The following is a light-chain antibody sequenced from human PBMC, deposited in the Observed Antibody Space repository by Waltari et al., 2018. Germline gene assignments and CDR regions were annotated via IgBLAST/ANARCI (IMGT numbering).Light chain of an antibody. J-gene: IGKJ3*01. Sequence: DIQLTQSPPSLSASVGDRVTITCRASQDITNYLNWYQQKPGKAPKLLIHDASKLEIGVPSRFSGSQSGTHFTLTINSLQPEDIGTYYCQRYDNLPIFAFGPGTKVEI. CDR3: QRYDNLPIFA. CDR2: DAS. CDR1: QDITNY. V-gene: IGKV1-33*01.